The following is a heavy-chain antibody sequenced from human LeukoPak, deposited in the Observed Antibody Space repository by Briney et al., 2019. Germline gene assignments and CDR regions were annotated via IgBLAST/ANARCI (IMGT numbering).Heavy chain of an antibody. V-gene: IGHV4-31*03. CDR2: IYYSGST. CDR3: ARVSSRGYFDY. J-gene: IGHJ4*02. CDR1: GGSISSGSYY. Sequence: SETLSLTCTVSGGSISSGSYYWSWIRQHPGKGLEWIGYIYYSGSTYYNPSLKSRVTISVDTSKNQFSLKLSSVTAADTAVYYCARVSSRGYFDYWGQGTLVTVSS.